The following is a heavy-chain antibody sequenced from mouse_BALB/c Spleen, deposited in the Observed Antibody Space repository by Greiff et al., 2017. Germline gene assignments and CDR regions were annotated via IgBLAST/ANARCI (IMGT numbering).Heavy chain of an antibody. CDR2: IDPANGNT. V-gene: IGHV14-3*02. J-gene: IGHJ4*01. CDR1: GFNIKDTY. CDR3: ARGGYYVLYAMDY. Sequence: EVQLQQSGAELVKPGASVKLSCTASGFNIKDTYMHWVKQRPEQGLEWIGRIDPANGNTKYDPKFQGKATITADTSSNTAYLQLSSLTSEDTAVYYCARGGYYVLYAMDYWGQGTSVTVSS. D-gene: IGHD2-3*01.